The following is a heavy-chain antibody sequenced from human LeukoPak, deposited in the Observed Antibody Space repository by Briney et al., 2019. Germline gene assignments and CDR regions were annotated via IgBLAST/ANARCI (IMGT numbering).Heavy chain of an antibody. CDR2: IYYSGST. V-gene: IGHV4-59*01. CDR1: GGSIGSYY. Sequence: PSETLSLTCTVSGGSIGSYYWSWIRQPPGKGLEWIGYIYYSGSTNYNASLKSRVTISVDTSKNQFSLNLTSVTAADTAVYYCARASGHYRSFDYWGQGTLVTVSS. CDR3: ARASGHYRSFDY. D-gene: IGHD3-22*01. J-gene: IGHJ4*02.